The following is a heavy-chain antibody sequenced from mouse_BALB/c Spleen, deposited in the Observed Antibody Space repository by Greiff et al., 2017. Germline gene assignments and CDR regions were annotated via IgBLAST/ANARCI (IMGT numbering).Heavy chain of an antibody. V-gene: IGHV7-3*02. CDR1: GFTFTDYY. CDR2: IRNKANGYTT. Sequence: EVLLVESGGGLVQPGGSLRLSCATSGFTFTDYYMSWVRQPPGKALEWLGFIRNKANGYTTEYSASVKGRFTISRDNSQSILYLQMNTLRAEDSATYYCARGGNSWFAYWGQGTLVTVSA. D-gene: IGHD2-1*01. CDR3: ARGGNSWFAY. J-gene: IGHJ3*01.